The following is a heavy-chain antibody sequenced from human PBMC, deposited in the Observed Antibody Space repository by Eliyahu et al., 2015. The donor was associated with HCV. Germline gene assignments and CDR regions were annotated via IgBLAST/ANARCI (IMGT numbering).Heavy chain of an antibody. J-gene: IGHJ6*02. D-gene: IGHD2-21*02. CDR1: GYSFSSYW. CDR2: IYPGDSDT. CDR3: ARQGQGVVVTPISLISGGMGV. Sequence: EVQLVQSGAEVKKPGESLKISCKXSGYSFSSYWIGXVRQMPGGGLEWMGIIYPGDSDTRYSPSFQGQVTISADKSISTAYLQWSSLKASDTAMYYCARQGQGVVVTPISLISGGMGVWGQGTTVTVSS. V-gene: IGHV5-51*01.